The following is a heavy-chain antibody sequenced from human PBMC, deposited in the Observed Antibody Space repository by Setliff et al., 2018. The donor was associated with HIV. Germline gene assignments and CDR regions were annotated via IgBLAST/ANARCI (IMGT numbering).Heavy chain of an antibody. CDR1: GGSISSNSYY. Sequence: SETLSLTCTVSVSGGSISSNSYYWGWIRQPPGKGLEWIGNIYSSGSTYYNPSLKSRVTISVDTSKDQFTLKLGSVTAADTAVYFCATTARGTGGGVAFDIWGQGTMVTVSS. V-gene: IGHV4-39*01. CDR3: ATTARGTGGGVAFDI. J-gene: IGHJ3*02. CDR2: IYSSGST. D-gene: IGHD2-15*01.